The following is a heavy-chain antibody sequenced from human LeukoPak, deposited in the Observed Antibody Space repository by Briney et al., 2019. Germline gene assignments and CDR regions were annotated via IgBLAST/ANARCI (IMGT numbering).Heavy chain of an antibody. CDR3: AREAGYCSSTSCYFGHYYMDV. J-gene: IGHJ6*03. CDR2: IYTSGST. D-gene: IGHD2-2*01. Sequence: SETLSLTCTVSGGSISSYYWSWIRQPAGKGLEWIGRIYTSGSTNYNPSLKSRVTMSVDTSKNQFSLKLSSVTAADTAVYYCAREAGYCSSTSCYFGHYYMDVWGKGTTVTVSS. CDR1: GGSISSYY. V-gene: IGHV4-4*07.